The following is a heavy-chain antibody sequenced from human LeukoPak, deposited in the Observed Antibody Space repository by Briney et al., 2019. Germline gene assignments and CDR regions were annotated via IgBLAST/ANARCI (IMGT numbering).Heavy chain of an antibody. V-gene: IGHV3-48*02. CDR1: GFTFSSHA. D-gene: IGHD3-10*01. CDR2: ISSSSSTI. CDR3: ARDGITMVRGVMIDFDY. J-gene: IGHJ4*02. Sequence: GGSLRLSCVTSGFTFSSHAMNWVPQAPGKGLEWFSYISSSSSTIYYADSVKGRFTISRDNAKNSVYLQMSSLRDEDTAVYYCARDGITMVRGVMIDFDYWGQGTRVTVSS.